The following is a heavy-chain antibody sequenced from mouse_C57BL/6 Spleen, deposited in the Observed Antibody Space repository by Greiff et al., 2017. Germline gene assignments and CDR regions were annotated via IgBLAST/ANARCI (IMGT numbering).Heavy chain of an antibody. V-gene: IGHV5-17*01. D-gene: IGHD2-4*01. CDR3: ARRYDYDGYFDV. Sequence: EVNVVESGGGLVKPGGSLKLSCAASGFTFSDYGMHWVRQAPEKGLEWVAYISSGSSTIYYADTVKGRFTISRDNAKNTLFLQMTSLRSEDTAMYYCARRYDYDGYFDVWGTGTTVTVSS. J-gene: IGHJ1*03. CDR1: GFTFSDYG. CDR2: ISSGSSTI.